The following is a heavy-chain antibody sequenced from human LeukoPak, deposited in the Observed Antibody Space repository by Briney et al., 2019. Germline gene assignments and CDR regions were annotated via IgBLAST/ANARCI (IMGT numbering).Heavy chain of an antibody. V-gene: IGHV3-74*03. Sequence: GGSLRLSCAASGFSLSNYWMHWVRHAPGKGLVWVSRMNSDGSITTYADSVKGRFTISRDNSKNTLYLQMNSLRAEDTAMYYCAKDRGAYGDPGGYFDYWGQGTLVTVSS. CDR1: GFSLSNYW. D-gene: IGHD4-17*01. CDR2: MNSDGSIT. J-gene: IGHJ4*02. CDR3: AKDRGAYGDPGGYFDY.